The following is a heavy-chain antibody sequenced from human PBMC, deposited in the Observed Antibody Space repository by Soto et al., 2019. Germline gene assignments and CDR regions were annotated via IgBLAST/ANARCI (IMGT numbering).Heavy chain of an antibody. D-gene: IGHD3-3*01. J-gene: IGHJ6*02. Sequence: EVQLVESGGGLVQPGGSLRLSCAASGFTFSSYDMHWVRQATGKGLEWVSAIGTAGDTYYPGSVKGRFTISRENAKNSLYLQMNSLRAEDTAVYYCASSRGFWSGYMGGMDVWGQGTTVTVSS. CDR1: GFTFSSYD. V-gene: IGHV3-13*01. CDR3: ASSRGFWSGYMGGMDV. CDR2: IGTAGDT.